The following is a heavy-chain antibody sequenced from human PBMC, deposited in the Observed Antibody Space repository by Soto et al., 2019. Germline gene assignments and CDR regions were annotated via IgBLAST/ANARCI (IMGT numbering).Heavy chain of an antibody. Sequence: QVQLQESGPGLVKPSETLSLTCTVSGDFNTNFYWSWIRQSPGKGLEWMGFIYSSGSTRYNPSLRGRITMSLDTSKNQLSLRLSSVAAADTAVYYCARHLSVRGVFDFWGQGTQVTVSS. J-gene: IGHJ4*02. CDR3: ARHLSVRGVFDF. CDR2: IYSSGST. V-gene: IGHV4-59*08. D-gene: IGHD3-10*01. CDR1: GDFNTNFY.